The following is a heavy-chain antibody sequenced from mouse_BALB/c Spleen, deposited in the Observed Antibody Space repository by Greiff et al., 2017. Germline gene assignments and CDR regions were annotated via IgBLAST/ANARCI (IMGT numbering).Heavy chain of an antibody. V-gene: IGHV3-6*02. Sequence: DVKLQESGPGLVKPSQSLSLTCSVTGYSITSGYYWNWIRQFPGNKLEWMGYISYDGSNNYNPSLKNRISITRDTSKNQFFLKLNSVTTEDTATYYCARDYGSSSAFAYWGQGTLVTVSA. D-gene: IGHD1-1*01. CDR2: ISYDGSN. CDR3: ARDYGSSSAFAY. CDR1: GYSITSGYY. J-gene: IGHJ3*01.